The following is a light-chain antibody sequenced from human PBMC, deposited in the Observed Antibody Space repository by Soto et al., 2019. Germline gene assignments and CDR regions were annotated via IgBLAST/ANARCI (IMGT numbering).Light chain of an antibody. V-gene: IGKV1-39*01. CDR2: AAS. Sequence: DIQMTQSPSSLSASVGDRVTITCRASQSISTYLNWYQQKPGKAPKLLIYAASSLKSGVPSRFSGSGSGTDFTLTTSSLQPEDFATYYCQQKAFGQGTKVDIK. CDR1: QSISTY. J-gene: IGKJ1*01. CDR3: QQKA.